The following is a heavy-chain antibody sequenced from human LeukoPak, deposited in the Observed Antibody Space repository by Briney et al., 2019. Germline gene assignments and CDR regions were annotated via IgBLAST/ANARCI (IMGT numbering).Heavy chain of an antibody. V-gene: IGHV3-7*01. CDR2: IKQDGSEK. CDR1: GFTFSNYS. CDR3: ARECNGYSYGYYYYYYMDV. J-gene: IGHJ6*03. D-gene: IGHD5-18*01. Sequence: GGSLRLSCEASGFTFSNYSMNWVRQAPGKGLEWVANIKQDGSEKYYVDSVKGRFTISRDNAKNSLYLQMNSLRAEDTAVCYCARECNGYSYGYYYYYYMDVWGKGTTVTVSS.